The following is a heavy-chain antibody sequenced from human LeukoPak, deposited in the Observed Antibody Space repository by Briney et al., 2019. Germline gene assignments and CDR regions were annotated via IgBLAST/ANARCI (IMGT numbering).Heavy chain of an antibody. CDR2: ISYHGSNK. J-gene: IGHJ6*02. CDR1: GFTFSSYA. Sequence: GGSLRLSCAASGFTFSSYAMHWVRQAPGKGLEWVAVISYHGSNKYYADSVKGRFTISRDNSKNTLYLQMNSLRAEDTAVYYCARDRADIVVVPAAISPMAHYYGMDVWGQGTTVTVSS. V-gene: IGHV3-30-3*01. D-gene: IGHD2-2*02. CDR3: ARDRADIVVVPAAISPMAHYYGMDV.